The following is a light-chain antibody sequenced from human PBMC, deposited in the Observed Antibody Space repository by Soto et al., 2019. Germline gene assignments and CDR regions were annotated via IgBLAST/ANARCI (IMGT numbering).Light chain of an antibody. J-gene: IGKJ1*01. CDR3: QQYGSSGT. Sequence: EIVMTQSPATLSVSLGERATLSCRASQSISGNLAWYQQKPGQAPRLLIYGASTRATGIPDRFSGSGSGTDFTLTISSLQSEDFAVYFCQQYGSSGTFGQGTKVQIK. V-gene: IGKV3-15*01. CDR1: QSISGN. CDR2: GAS.